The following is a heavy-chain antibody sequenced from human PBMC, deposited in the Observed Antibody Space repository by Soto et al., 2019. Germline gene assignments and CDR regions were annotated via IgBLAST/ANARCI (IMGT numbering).Heavy chain of an antibody. Sequence: ASVKVSCKASGYTFTSYDINWVRQATGQGLEWMGWMNPNSGNTGYAQKFQGRVTMTRNTSISTAYMELSSLRSEDTAVYYCARVTYRSYYDFWSGPYYYYGMDVWGQGTPVTVSS. J-gene: IGHJ6*02. CDR2: MNPNSGNT. CDR3: ARVTYRSYYDFWSGPYYYYGMDV. CDR1: GYTFTSYD. V-gene: IGHV1-8*01. D-gene: IGHD3-3*01.